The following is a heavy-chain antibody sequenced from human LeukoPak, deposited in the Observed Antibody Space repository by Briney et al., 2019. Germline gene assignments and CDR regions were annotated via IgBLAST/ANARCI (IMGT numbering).Heavy chain of an antibody. V-gene: IGHV5-51*01. CDR1: GYSFTSYW. Sequence: GESLKISCKGSGYSFTSYWIGWVRQMPGKGLEWMGIIYPGDSDTRYSPSFQGQVTISADKSISTAYLQWSSLKASDTAVYYCARHLHFAGYSSGWYYFDYWGQGTLVTVSS. J-gene: IGHJ4*02. D-gene: IGHD6-19*01. CDR3: ARHLHFAGYSSGWYYFDY. CDR2: IYPGDSDT.